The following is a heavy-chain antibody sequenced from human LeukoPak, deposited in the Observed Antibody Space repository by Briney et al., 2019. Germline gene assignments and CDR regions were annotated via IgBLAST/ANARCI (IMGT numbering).Heavy chain of an antibody. V-gene: IGHV1-8*03. D-gene: IGHD3-22*01. J-gene: IGHJ6*03. CDR1: GYTFTSYD. Sequence: ASVKVSCNASGYTFTSYDINWVRQATGQGLEWMGWMNPNSGNTGYAQKFQGRVTITRNTSISTAYMELSSLRSEDTAVYYCARGPMIAAYYYYMDVWGKGTTVTVSS. CDR2: MNPNSGNT. CDR3: ARGPMIAAYYYYMDV.